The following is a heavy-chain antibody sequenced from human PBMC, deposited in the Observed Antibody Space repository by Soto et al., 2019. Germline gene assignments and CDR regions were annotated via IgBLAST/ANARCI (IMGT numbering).Heavy chain of an antibody. CDR1: WVSVSSNIAA. CDR2: TYYRSKWYN. Sequence: SQALSLTSSVSWVSVSSNIAACNCIRQSPSRGLEWLGRTYYRSKWYNDYAVSVKSRITINPDTSKNQFSLQLNSVTPEDTAVYYCARLQQLDRGDWFDPWGQGTLVTVSS. V-gene: IGHV6-1*01. CDR3: ARLQQLDRGDWFDP. J-gene: IGHJ5*02. D-gene: IGHD6-13*01.